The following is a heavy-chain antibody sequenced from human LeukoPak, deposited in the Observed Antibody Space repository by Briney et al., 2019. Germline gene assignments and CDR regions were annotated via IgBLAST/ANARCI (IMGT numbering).Heavy chain of an antibody. Sequence: EASVKVSCTASGYTFTSYGISWVRQAPGQGLEWMGWISAYNGNTNYAQKLQGRVTMTTDTSTSTAYMELRSLRSDDTAVYYCARVGITTYDYYYYYCMDIWGQGTTVTVSS. V-gene: IGHV1-18*01. CDR3: ARVGITTYDYYYYYCMDI. CDR1: GYTFTSYG. J-gene: IGHJ6*02. CDR2: ISAYNGNT. D-gene: IGHD3-3*01.